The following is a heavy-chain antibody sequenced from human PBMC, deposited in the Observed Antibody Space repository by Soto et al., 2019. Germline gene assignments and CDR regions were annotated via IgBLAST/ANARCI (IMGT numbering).Heavy chain of an antibody. CDR3: TRSRSSWSYYGMDV. Sequence: GGSLRLSCTASGFTFGYYAMSWVRQAPGKGLEWVGFIRSKAYGGTTEYAASVKGRFTISRDDSKSIAYLQMNSLKTEDTAVYYCTRSRSSWSYYGMDVWGQGTTVTVSS. J-gene: IGHJ6*02. V-gene: IGHV3-49*04. CDR2: IRSKAYGGTT. CDR1: GFTFGYYA. D-gene: IGHD6-13*01.